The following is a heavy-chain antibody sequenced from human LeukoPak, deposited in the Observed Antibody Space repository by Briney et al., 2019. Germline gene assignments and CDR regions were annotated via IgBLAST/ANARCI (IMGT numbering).Heavy chain of an antibody. V-gene: IGHV3-11*03. CDR3: ASRGDTSGYYYFDY. Sequence: GGSLRLSCAASGFTVSSNYMSWVRQAPGKGLEWVSYISGGSSYTNYADSVKGRFTISRDNAKNSLYLQMNSLRAEDTAVYYCASRGDTSGYYYFDYWGQGTLVTVSS. J-gene: IGHJ4*02. CDR1: GFTVSSNY. D-gene: IGHD3-22*01. CDR2: ISGGSSYT.